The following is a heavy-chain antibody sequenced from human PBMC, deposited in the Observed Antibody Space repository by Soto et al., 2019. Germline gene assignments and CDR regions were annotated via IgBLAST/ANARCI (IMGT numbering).Heavy chain of an antibody. Sequence: PSETLSLTCTVSGGSISGSYWSWIRQTPGKVLEWVGYIHYSGSTNYNPSLKSRVTMSVDSAKNQFSLQLSSVTAADTAVYFCTKYRRTDAEGYSFDYYYDSSGYFSTDYWGQGTLVTVSS. CDR2: IHYSGST. V-gene: IGHV4-59*01. CDR1: GGSISGSY. D-gene: IGHD3-22*01. CDR3: TKYRRTDAEGYSFDYYYDSSGYFSTDY. J-gene: IGHJ4*02.